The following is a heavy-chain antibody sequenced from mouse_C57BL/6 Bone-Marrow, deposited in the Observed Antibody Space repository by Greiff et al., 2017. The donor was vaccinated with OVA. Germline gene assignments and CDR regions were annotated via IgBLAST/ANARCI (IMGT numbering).Heavy chain of an antibody. D-gene: IGHD1-1*01. CDR3: ARGPYYYGSSRLDARDC. CDR1: GYTFTSYW. J-gene: IGHJ4*01. CDR2: IYPGSGST. V-gene: IGHV1-55*01. Sequence: VQLQQPGAELVKPGASVKMSCKASGYTFTSYWITWVKQRPGQGLEWIGDIYPGSGSTKYNEKFKSKATLTVDTSSSTANMPLSSLTSEDSAVYYCARGPYYYGSSRLDARDCWGEGTSVTVSS.